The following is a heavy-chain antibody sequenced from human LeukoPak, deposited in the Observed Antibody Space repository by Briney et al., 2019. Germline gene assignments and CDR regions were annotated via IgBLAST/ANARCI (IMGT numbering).Heavy chain of an antibody. CDR3: AKGRGSYNALDI. J-gene: IGHJ3*02. CDR1: GFIFGNYA. V-gene: IGHV3-30-3*01. CDR2: ISYHGSNI. D-gene: IGHD3-10*01. Sequence: GGSLRLSCAASGFIFGNYAMHWVRQAPGKGLEWVAAISYHGSNIYYADSVKGRFIISRDNSENTLYLQMSSLTTEDTAMYYCAKGRGSYNALDIWGQGTVVTVSS.